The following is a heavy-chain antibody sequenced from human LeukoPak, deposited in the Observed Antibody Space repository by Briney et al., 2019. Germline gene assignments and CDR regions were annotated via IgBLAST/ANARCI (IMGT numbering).Heavy chain of an antibody. Sequence: GGLRLSCAASGFTFSSYAMSWLRQAPGKGLEWVSIIFGNGDTTYYADSVKGRFTVSRDNSKDTLYLQMNDLRPDDTAIYCCAKRNTMVRGGPCFDYWGQGLLVTVSS. J-gene: IGHJ4*02. CDR2: IFGNGDTT. CDR3: AKRNTMVRGGPCFDY. D-gene: IGHD3-10*01. CDR1: GFTFSSYA. V-gene: IGHV3-23*01.